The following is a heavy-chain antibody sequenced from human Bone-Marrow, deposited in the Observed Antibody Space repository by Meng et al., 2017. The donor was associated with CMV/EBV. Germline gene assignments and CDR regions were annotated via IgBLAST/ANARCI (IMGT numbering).Heavy chain of an antibody. V-gene: IGHV1-69*02. CDR1: GYTFTGYY. CDR3: AVFGYDP. D-gene: IGHD3-3*01. Sequence: SVKVSCKASGYTFTGYYMHWVRQAPGQGLEWMGRIIPILGIANYAQKFQGRVTITADKSTSTAYMKLSSLRSEDTAVYYCAVFGYDPWGQGTLVTVSS. J-gene: IGHJ5*02. CDR2: IIPILGIA.